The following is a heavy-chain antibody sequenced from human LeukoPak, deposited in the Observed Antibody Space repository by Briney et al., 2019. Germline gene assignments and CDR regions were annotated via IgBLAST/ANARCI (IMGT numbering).Heavy chain of an antibody. CDR2: ISYDGGNK. CDR3: AKGRGGKSYFDY. V-gene: IGHV3-30*18. D-gene: IGHD3-16*01. CDR1: GFTFSSYG. J-gene: IGHJ4*02. Sequence: GRSLRLSCAASGFTFSSYGMHWVRQAPGKGLEWVAVISYDGGNKYYADSVKGRFTISRDNSKNTLYLQMNSLRAEDTAVYYCAKGRGGKSYFDYWGQGTLVTVSS.